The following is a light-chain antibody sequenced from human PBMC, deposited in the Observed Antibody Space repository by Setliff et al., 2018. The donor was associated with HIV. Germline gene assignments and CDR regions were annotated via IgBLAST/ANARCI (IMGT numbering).Light chain of an antibody. V-gene: IGLV2-8*01. Sequence: QSVLTQPPSASGSPGQSVTISCTGTSNDVGYYNRVSWYQQYPGQAPKVMIYEVSKRPSGVPDRFSCSKSGNTASLTVSGLPAEDEADYYCGSYAGTNNNLYGFGTGTKVTVL. J-gene: IGLJ1*01. CDR2: EVS. CDR1: SNDVGYYNR. CDR3: GSYAGTNNNLYG.